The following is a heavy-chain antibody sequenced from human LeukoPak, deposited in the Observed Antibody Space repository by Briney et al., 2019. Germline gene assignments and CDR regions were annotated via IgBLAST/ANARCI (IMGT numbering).Heavy chain of an antibody. CDR3: ARGATYYYDSSGYGFDY. CDR1: GGSFSGYY. Sequence: NPSETLSLTCAVYGGSFSGYYWSWIRQPPGKGLEWIGSIYYSGSTNYNPSLKSRVTISVDTSKNQFSLKLSSVTAADTAVYYCARGATYYYDSSGYGFDYWGQGTLVTVSS. J-gene: IGHJ4*02. CDR2: IYYSGST. D-gene: IGHD3-22*01. V-gene: IGHV4-59*01.